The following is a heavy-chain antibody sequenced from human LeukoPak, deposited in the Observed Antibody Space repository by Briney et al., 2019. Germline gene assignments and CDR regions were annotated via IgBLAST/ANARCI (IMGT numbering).Heavy chain of an antibody. J-gene: IGHJ6*04. CDR2: ISWDGGST. CDR1: GFTFDDYA. CDR3: AKDLDYLQDYYYGTDV. V-gene: IGHV3-43D*04. D-gene: IGHD4-11*01. Sequence: GGSLRLSCAASGFTFDDYAMHWVRQAPGKGLEWVSLISWDGGSTYYADSVKGRFTISRDNSKNSLYLQMNSLRAEDTALYYCAKDLDYLQDYYYGTDVWGKGTTVTVSS.